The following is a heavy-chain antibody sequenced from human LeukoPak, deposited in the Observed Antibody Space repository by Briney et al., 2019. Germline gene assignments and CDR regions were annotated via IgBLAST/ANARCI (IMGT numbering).Heavy chain of an antibody. CDR3: ARDRFGELLWVFDY. V-gene: IGHV1-46*01. Sequence: ASVKVSCKASGYTFTSYYMHWVRQAPGQGLEWMGIINPSGGSTTYAQKFQGRVTMTTDTSTSTAYMELRSLRSDDTAVYYCARDRFGELLWVFDYWGQGTLVTVSS. J-gene: IGHJ4*02. CDR2: INPSGGST. CDR1: GYTFTSYY. D-gene: IGHD3-10*01.